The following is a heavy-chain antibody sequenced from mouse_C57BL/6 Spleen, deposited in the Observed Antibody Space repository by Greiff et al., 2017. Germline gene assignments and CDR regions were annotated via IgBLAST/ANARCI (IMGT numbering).Heavy chain of an antibody. V-gene: IGHV14-1*01. CDR1: GFNIKDYY. J-gene: IGHJ3*01. Sequence: VQLQQSGAELVRPGASVKLSCTASGFNIKDYYMHWVKQRPEQGLEWIGRIDPEDGETEYAPKFQGKATMTADTSSNTAYLQLSSLTSEDTAVYYCTTDYYGSSYWFAYWGQGTLVTVSA. D-gene: IGHD1-1*01. CDR3: TTDYYGSSYWFAY. CDR2: IDPEDGET.